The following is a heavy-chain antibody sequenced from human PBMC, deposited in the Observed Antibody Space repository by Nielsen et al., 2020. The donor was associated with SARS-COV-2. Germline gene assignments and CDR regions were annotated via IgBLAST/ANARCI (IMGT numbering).Heavy chain of an antibody. CDR3: AKDESYSYSSSWIDY. CDR2: ISYDGSNK. Sequence: GESLKISCAASGFTFSSYGMHWVRQAPGKGLEWVAVISYDGSNKYYADSVKGRFTISRDNSKNTLHLQMNSLRAEDTAVYYCAKDESYSYSSSWIDYWGQGTLVTVSS. D-gene: IGHD6-13*01. V-gene: IGHV3-30*18. J-gene: IGHJ4*02. CDR1: GFTFSSYG.